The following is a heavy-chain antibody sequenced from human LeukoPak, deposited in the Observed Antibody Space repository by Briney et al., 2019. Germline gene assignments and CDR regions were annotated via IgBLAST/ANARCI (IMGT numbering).Heavy chain of an antibody. CDR2: IYYSGST. J-gene: IGHJ4*02. D-gene: IGHD3-16*02. Sequence: SETLSLTCTVSGGSTSSYYWSWIRQPPGKGLEWIGYIYYSGSTNYNPSLKSRVTISVDTSKNQFSLKLSSVTAADTAVYYCARVARSGYPNYWGQGTLVTVSS. CDR3: ARVARSGYPNY. CDR1: GGSTSSYY. V-gene: IGHV4-59*01.